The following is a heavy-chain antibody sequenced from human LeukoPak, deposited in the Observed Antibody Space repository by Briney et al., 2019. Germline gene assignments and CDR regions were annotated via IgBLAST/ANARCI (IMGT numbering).Heavy chain of an antibody. CDR2: INHSGST. CDR1: GGSFSGYY. V-gene: IGHV4-34*01. J-gene: IGHJ5*02. D-gene: IGHD3-10*01. CDR3: ARASKRRSHAPWFGESRPRGWFDP. Sequence: SETLSLTCAVYGGSFSGYYWSWIRQPPGKGLEWIGEINHSGSTNYNPSLKSRVTISVDTSKNQFSLKLSSVTAADTAVYYCARASKRRSHAPWFGESRPRGWFDPWGQGTLVTVSS.